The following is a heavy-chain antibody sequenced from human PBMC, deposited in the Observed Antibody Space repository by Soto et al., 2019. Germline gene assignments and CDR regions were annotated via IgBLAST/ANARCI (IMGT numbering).Heavy chain of an antibody. D-gene: IGHD3-9*01. CDR2: ISAYNGNT. V-gene: IGHV1-18*01. CDR3: ATNGLRYFGWLPKGGGY. Sequence: ASVKVSFKASGYTFTSYGISWVRQAPGQGLEWMGWISAYNGNTNYAQKLQGRVTMTTDTSTSTAYMELRSLRSDDTAVYYCATNGLRYFGWLPKGGGYWGQGTLVTVSS. CDR1: GYTFTSYG. J-gene: IGHJ4*02.